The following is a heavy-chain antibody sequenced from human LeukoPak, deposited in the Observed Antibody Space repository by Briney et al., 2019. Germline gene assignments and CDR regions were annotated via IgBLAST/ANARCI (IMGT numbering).Heavy chain of an antibody. CDR2: INPNSGGA. CDR1: GYTFIAYY. Sequence: ASVKVSCKASGYTFIAYYMYWVRQAPGQGLEWMGWINPNSGGASYAQKFQGRVTMTRDTSISTAYMELSRLRSDDTAVYYCARVGTTGTTSPFDYWGQGTLVTVSS. CDR3: ARVGTTGTTSPFDY. D-gene: IGHD1-1*01. V-gene: IGHV1-2*02. J-gene: IGHJ4*02.